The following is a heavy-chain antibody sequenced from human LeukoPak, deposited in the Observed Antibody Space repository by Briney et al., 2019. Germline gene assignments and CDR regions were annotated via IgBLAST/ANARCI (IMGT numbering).Heavy chain of an antibody. D-gene: IGHD3-10*01. V-gene: IGHV4-34*01. CDR1: GGSFSGYY. J-gene: IGHJ5*02. CDR2: INHSGST. Sequence: PSETLSLTCAVYGGSFSGYYWSWIRQPPGKGLEWIGEINHSGSTNYNPSLKSRVTISVDTSKNQFSLKLSSVTAADTAVYYCARDQGSGSYEFDPWGQGTLVTVSS. CDR3: ARDQGSGSYEFDP.